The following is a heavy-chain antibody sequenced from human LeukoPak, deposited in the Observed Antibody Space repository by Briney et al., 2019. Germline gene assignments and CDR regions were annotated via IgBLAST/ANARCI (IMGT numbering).Heavy chain of an antibody. CDR3: AKDSIAAAGTDFDY. CDR1: GFTFGLYG. V-gene: IGHV3-30*02. CDR2: ISYDGNTK. J-gene: IGHJ4*02. D-gene: IGHD6-13*01. Sequence: GGSLRLSCVASGFTFGLYGFHWVRQAPGKGLEWVAFISYDGNTKNYADSVKGRFTISRDNSKNTLYLQMNSLRAEDTAVYYCAKDSIAAAGTDFDYWGQGTLVTVSS.